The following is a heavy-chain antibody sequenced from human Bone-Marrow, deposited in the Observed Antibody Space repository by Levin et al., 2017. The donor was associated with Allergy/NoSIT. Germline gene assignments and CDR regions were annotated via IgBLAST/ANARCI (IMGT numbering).Heavy chain of an antibody. D-gene: IGHD1-14*01. V-gene: IGHV1-2*02. CDR3: ARPRSAATGTNFVF. CDR1: GYRFIDYF. J-gene: IGHJ4*02. CDR2: LNPYTAGT. Sequence: SVKVSCKTSGYRFIDYFIHWVRHVPGQGLEWVGWLNPYTAGTNYPQKFQGRVTMTSDTSTSTAYLELITLTSDDTAIYYCARPRSAATGTNFVFWGQGTLITVSS.